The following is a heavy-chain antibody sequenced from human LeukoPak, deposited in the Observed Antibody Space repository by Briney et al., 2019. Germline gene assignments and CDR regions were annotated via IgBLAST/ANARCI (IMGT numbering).Heavy chain of an antibody. CDR2: INPNSGGT. CDR3: ASSGVVRGVHFDY. CDR1: GYTFTSYD. Sequence: ASVKVSCKASGYTFTSYDINWVRQATGQGLEWMGWINPNSGGTNYAQKFQGRVTMTRDTSISTAYMELSRLRSDDTAVYYCASSGVVRGVHFDYWGQGTLVTVSS. D-gene: IGHD3-10*01. J-gene: IGHJ4*02. V-gene: IGHV1-2*02.